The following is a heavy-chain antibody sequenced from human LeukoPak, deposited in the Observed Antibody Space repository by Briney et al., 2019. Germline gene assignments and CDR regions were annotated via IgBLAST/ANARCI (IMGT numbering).Heavy chain of an antibody. Sequence: SETLSLTCTASGGSISGYYWGWIRQPPGKGLEWIGSIYHSGSTYYNPSLKSRVTISVDTSKNQFSLKLSSVTAADTAVYYCARESTSHFDYWGQGTLVTVSS. CDR2: IYHSGST. J-gene: IGHJ4*02. V-gene: IGHV4-38-2*02. CDR3: ARESTSHFDY. D-gene: IGHD2-2*01. CDR1: GGSISGYY.